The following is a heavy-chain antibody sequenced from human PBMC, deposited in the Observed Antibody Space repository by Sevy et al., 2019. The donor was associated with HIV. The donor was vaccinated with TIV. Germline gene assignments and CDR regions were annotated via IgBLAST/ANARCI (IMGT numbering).Heavy chain of an antibody. D-gene: IGHD6-13*01. J-gene: IGHJ4*02. CDR1: GGSISSKNYY. Sequence: SETLSLTCTVSGGSISSKNYYWCGLRQPPGKGQEWIGSVYYSGSTYYNPSLKSRVTISVETSKNQFSLTLSSVTAADTAVYYCARSPPWGNTWLYYFDNWGQGTLVTVSS. CDR2: VYYSGST. CDR3: ARSPPWGNTWLYYFDN. V-gene: IGHV4-39*01.